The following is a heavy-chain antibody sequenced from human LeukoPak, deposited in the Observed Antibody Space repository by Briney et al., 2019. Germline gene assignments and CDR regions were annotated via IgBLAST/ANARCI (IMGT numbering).Heavy chain of an antibody. J-gene: IGHJ4*02. Sequence: SVKVSCKASGGTFSSYAISWVRQAPGQGPEWMGGIIPIFGTANYAQKFQGRVTITADESTSTAYMELSSLRSEDTAVYYCASAYADYGGTYSPRDYWGQGTLVTVSS. CDR2: IIPIFGTA. V-gene: IGHV1-69*13. CDR3: ASAYADYGGTYSPRDY. CDR1: GGTFSSYA. D-gene: IGHD4-23*01.